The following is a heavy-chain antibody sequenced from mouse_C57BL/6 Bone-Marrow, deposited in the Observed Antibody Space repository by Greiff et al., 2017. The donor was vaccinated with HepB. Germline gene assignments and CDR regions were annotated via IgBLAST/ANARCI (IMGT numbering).Heavy chain of an antibody. CDR1: GFTFSDYY. CDR3: ARGGIYPERYFDV. CDR2: INYDGSST. Sequence: EVQVVESEGGLVQPGSSMKLSCTASGFTFSDYYMAWVRQVPEKGLEWVANINYDGSSTYYLDSLKSRFIISRDNAKNILYLQMSSLKSEDTATYYCARGGIYPERYFDVWGTGTTVTVSS. J-gene: IGHJ1*03. D-gene: IGHD1-1*01. V-gene: IGHV5-16*01.